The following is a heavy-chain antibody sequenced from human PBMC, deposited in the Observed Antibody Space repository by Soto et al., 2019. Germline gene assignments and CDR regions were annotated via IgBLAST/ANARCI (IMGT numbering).Heavy chain of an antibody. CDR3: AKDKVRRWLPSPPWYFDY. V-gene: IGHV3-23*01. Sequence: PGGSLRLSCAASGFTFSSYAMSWVRQAPGKGLEWVSAISGSGGSTYYADSVKGRFTISRDNSKNTLYLQMNSLRAEDTAVYYCAKDKVRRWLPSPPWYFDYWGQGTLVTVSS. J-gene: IGHJ4*02. D-gene: IGHD5-12*01. CDR2: ISGSGGST. CDR1: GFTFSSYA.